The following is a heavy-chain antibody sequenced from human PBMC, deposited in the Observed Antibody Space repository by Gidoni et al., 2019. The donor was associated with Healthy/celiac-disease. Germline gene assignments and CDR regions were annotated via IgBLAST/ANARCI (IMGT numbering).Heavy chain of an antibody. CDR3: ARGRGLGYCSSTSCYKVRTGENYYYGMDV. CDR2: LYYSGST. CDR1: VGSISSGGYY. J-gene: IGHJ6*02. Sequence: QVQLQESGPGLVKPSQTLSLTCTVSVGSISSGGYYWSWIRQHPGKGLEWIGYLYYSGSTYYNPSLKSRGTISVDTSKNQFSLKLSSVTAADTAVYYCARGRGLGYCSSTSCYKVRTGENYYYGMDVWGQGTTVTVSS. V-gene: IGHV4-31*03. D-gene: IGHD2-2*01.